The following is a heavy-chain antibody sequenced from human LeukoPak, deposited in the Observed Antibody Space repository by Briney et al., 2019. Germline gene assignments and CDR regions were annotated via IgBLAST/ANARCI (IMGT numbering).Heavy chain of an antibody. CDR3: ARCYYDSSGYDY. J-gene: IGHJ4*02. Sequence: ASVKVSCKASGYTFTGYYMHWVRQAPGQGLEWMGWINPNSGGTNYAQKFQGWVTMTRDTSISTAYMELSRLRSDDTAVYYCARCYYDSSGYDYWGQGTLVTVSS. V-gene: IGHV1-2*04. D-gene: IGHD3-22*01. CDR2: INPNSGGT. CDR1: GYTFTGYY.